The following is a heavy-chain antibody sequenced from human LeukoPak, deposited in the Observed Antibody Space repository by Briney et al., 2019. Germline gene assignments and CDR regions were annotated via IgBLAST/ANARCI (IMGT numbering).Heavy chain of an antibody. CDR3: ARGTHDIWSGTNWFDT. CDR2: IYHSGST. CDR1: GGSISSGGYS. V-gene: IGHV4-30-2*01. Sequence: PSETLSLTCAVSGGSISSGGYSWSWIRQPPGKGLEWIGYIYHSGSTYYNPSLKSRVTISVDRSKNQFSLKLSSVTAADTAVYYCARGTHDIWSGTNWFDTWGQGTLLTVSS. J-gene: IGHJ5*02. D-gene: IGHD3-3*01.